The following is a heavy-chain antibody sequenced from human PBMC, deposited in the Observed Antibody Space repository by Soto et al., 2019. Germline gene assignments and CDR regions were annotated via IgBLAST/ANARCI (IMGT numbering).Heavy chain of an antibody. J-gene: IGHJ4*02. CDR1: GFTFRNYV. D-gene: IGHD3-10*01. CDR3: AKLTLVLALGFDY. CDR2: ISGSGDNT. V-gene: IGHV3-23*01. Sequence: EVHLLDSGGGLVPPGGSLRLFLAASGFTFRNYVLSWVRQAPGKGLEGVSSISGSGDNTYYADSVKGRFTISRDNTNNTRFLQMNSLRAEDTAVYYCAKLTLVLALGFDYWGQGPLVTVSS.